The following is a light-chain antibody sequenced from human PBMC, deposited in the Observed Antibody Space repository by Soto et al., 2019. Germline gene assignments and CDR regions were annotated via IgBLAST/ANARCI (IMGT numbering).Light chain of an antibody. J-gene: IGKJ1*01. CDR2: DAS. Sequence: DIVLTQSPATLSLSPGERVTLSCGASPSVSSSRLAWYQQKPGQAPRLLMYDASRRAFGIPDRFSGSGSGTDFTLTISRLEPEDFAVYYCQQYGNSPITFGQGTKVDI. CDR1: PSVSSSR. CDR3: QQYGNSPIT. V-gene: IGKV3D-20*01.